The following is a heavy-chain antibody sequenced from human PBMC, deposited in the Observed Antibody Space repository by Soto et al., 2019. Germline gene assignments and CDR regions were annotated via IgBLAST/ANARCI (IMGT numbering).Heavy chain of an antibody. V-gene: IGHV3-30*09. D-gene: IGHD3-10*01. Sequence: GGSLRLSCAASGFTFSRYAIHWVRQAPGKGLEWVAVISRDGSNKYYVDSVKGRFAISRDNSKNTLYLQMNSLRDEDTAVYYCARSRNSAVADSFDFWGQGTLVTVSS. CDR3: ARSRNSAVADSFDF. J-gene: IGHJ4*02. CDR1: GFTFSRYA. CDR2: ISRDGSNK.